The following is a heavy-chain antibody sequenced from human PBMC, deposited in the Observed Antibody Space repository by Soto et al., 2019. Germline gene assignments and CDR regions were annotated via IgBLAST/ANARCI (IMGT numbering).Heavy chain of an antibody. CDR3: ARDGGYYYGMDV. Sequence: QLQLQESGSGLVKPSQTLSLTCAVSGGSISSGGYSWSWIRQPPGKGLEWIGYIYHSGSTYYNPSLKRRVTISVDRSNNQFSRKLSSVTAADTAVYYCARDGGYYYGMDVWGQGATVTVSS. CDR2: IYHSGST. CDR1: GGSISSGGYS. D-gene: IGHD3-16*01. V-gene: IGHV4-30-2*01. J-gene: IGHJ6*02.